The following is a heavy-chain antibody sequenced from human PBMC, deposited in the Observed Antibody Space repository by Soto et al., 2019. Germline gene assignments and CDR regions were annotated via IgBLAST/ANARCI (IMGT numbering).Heavy chain of an antibody. CDR1: GGSFSGYY. Sequence: SETLSLTCAVYGGSFSGYYWSWIRQPPGKGLEWIGEINHNGSTNYNPSLKSRVTISVDTSKNQFSLKLSSVTAADTAVYYCARAQYDYIWGSYRSGFDYWGQGTLVTVSS. D-gene: IGHD3-16*02. CDR2: INHNGST. J-gene: IGHJ4*02. V-gene: IGHV4-34*01. CDR3: ARAQYDYIWGSYRSGFDY.